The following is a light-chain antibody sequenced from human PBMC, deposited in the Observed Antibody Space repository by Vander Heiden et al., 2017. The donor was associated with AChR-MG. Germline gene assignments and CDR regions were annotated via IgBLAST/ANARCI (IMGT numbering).Light chain of an antibody. Sequence: QSALTQPASVSGSPGQSTTISCTGTSSDIGGYDYVSWYQHHPGKAPKFMIYDVTKRPSGVSNRFSGSKSGNTASPTISGLLAEDEADYYCASYTSSSSLPYVFGTGTKVTVL. CDR2: DVT. V-gene: IGLV2-14*03. CDR3: ASYTSSSSLPYV. J-gene: IGLJ1*01. CDR1: SSDIGGYDY.